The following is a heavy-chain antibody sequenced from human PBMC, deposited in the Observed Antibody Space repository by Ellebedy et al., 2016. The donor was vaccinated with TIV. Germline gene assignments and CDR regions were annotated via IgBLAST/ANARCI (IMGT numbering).Heavy chain of an antibody. CDR3: ATDGSYGDYRSPTHACEF. J-gene: IGHJ3*01. CDR1: GFTFSSYW. V-gene: IGHV3-7*01. CDR2: INQDGSEK. Sequence: GGSLRLSCAAPGFTFSSYWMSWVRQAPGKGLEWVANINQDGSEKYYVDSVKGRFTISSDNAKNSLYLQLNSLGADETAVYYCATDGSYGDYRSPTHACEFWGQGTMVTASS. D-gene: IGHD4-17*01.